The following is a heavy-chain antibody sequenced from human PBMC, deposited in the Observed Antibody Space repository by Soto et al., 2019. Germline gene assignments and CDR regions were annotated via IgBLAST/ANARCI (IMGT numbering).Heavy chain of an antibody. CDR2: INPSGGST. V-gene: IGHV1-46*01. CDR1: GYTFTSYY. Sequence: GASVKVSCKASGYTFTSYYMHWVRQAPGQGLEWMGIINPSGGSTSYAQKFQGRVTMTRDTSTSTAYMELSSLRSEDTAVYYCAREPIPDGFTIGGYYFDYWGQGTLVTAPQ. CDR3: AREPIPDGFTIGGYYFDY. J-gene: IGHJ4*02. D-gene: IGHD3-16*01.